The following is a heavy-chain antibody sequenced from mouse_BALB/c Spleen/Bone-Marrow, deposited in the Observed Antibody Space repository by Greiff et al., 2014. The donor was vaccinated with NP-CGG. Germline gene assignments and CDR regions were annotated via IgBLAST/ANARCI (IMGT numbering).Heavy chain of an antibody. CDR1: GFSLTTYG. D-gene: IGHD3-1*01. CDR2: IWTGGST. J-gene: IGHJ2*01. Sequence: QVQLKESGPGLVQPSQSLSITCTVSGFSLTTYGVHWVRQSPGKGLEWLGVIWTGGSTDYNAAFMSRLNISKDNSKSQVFFEMNSLQTNDTAIYYCARNHRGYYFDYWGQGTTLTVSS. V-gene: IGHV2-2*02. CDR3: ARNHRGYYFDY.